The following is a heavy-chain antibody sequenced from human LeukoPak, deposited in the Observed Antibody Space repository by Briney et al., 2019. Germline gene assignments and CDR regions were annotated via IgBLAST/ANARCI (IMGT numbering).Heavy chain of an antibody. CDR3: AREGFCGGDCPGYFDL. V-gene: IGHV3-13*04. CDR1: GFTFSTYD. D-gene: IGHD2-21*02. J-gene: IGHJ2*01. CDR2: IDTAGGT. Sequence: GGSLRLSCAASGFTFSTYDMHWVRQTTGKGLEWVSTIDTAGGTYYPDSVKGRFTISRENAKNSFYLQMNSLRDGDTAVYYCAREGFCGGDCPGYFDLWGRGTLVTVSS.